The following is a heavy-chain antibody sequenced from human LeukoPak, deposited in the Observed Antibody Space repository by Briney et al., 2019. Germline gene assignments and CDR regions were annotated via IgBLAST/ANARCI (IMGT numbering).Heavy chain of an antibody. CDR3: TRQGITMVRGVTSMDV. D-gene: IGHD3-10*01. Sequence: GGSLRLSCAASGFTFSGSAMHWVRQASGKGLEWVGRIRSKANSYATAYAASVKGRFTISRDDSKNTAYLQMNSLKTEDTAVYYCTRQGITMVRGVTSMDVWGKGTTVTVSS. V-gene: IGHV3-73*01. CDR1: GFTFSGSA. CDR2: IRSKANSYAT. J-gene: IGHJ6*03.